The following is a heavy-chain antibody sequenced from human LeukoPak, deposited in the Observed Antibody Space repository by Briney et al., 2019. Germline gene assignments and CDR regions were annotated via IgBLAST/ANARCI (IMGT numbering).Heavy chain of an antibody. J-gene: IGHJ4*02. D-gene: IGHD6-13*01. Sequence: GGSLRLSCAASGFNFDDYAMHWVGQVPGKGLQWVSGINWNSSYIGFADFVKGRFTISRDNAKNSLYLNMNSLRAEDTALYYCAKDTTAAGTGNFDYWGQGTLVTVSS. CDR1: GFNFDDYA. V-gene: IGHV3-9*01. CDR2: INWNSSYI. CDR3: AKDTTAAGTGNFDY.